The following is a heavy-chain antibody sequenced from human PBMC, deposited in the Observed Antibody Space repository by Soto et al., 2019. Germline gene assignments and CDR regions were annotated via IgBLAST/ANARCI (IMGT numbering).Heavy chain of an antibody. CDR2: IHYSGST. J-gene: IGHJ4*02. CDR1: GVSITSHY. CDR3: TVGGAGHPFDY. Sequence: XETLSLTFTVSGVSITSHYWTWIRQPPGKGLEWIGNIHYSGSTNYSPSLKGRVIISVDTSENQSSLKLSSVTTAETAVYYCTVGGAGHPFDYWGQGTLVTV. D-gene: IGHD3-16*01. V-gene: IGHV4-59*11.